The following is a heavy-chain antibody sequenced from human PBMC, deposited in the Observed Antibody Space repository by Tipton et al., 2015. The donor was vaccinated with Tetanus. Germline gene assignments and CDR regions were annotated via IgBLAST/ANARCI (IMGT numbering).Heavy chain of an antibody. CDR1: GGSLRSSDYY. Sequence: TLSLTCIVSGGSLRSSDYYGAWVRQSPGKGLEWIGSVSYSGRTYYNPSLKSRVTMSVDTSKNQFSLRLTSVTAADTAVYYCARANNELPKKGPFDSWGPGSLVIVSS. V-gene: IGHV4-39*07. D-gene: IGHD1-1*01. CDR3: ARANNELPKKGPFDS. J-gene: IGHJ4*02. CDR2: VSYSGRT.